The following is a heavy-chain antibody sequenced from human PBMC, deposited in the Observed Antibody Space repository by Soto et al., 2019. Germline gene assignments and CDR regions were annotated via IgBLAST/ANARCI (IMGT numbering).Heavy chain of an antibody. Sequence: QVQLVESGGGVVQPGRSLRVSCAASGVTFSIYAMHWVRQAPGTGLEWVAVISYDGTKTYYADSVKGRFTISSDNSKNTVYLQMNSLRDEDTAVYYCAKDRGPLRQWLIDPFDYWGQGTVVTVSP. D-gene: IGHD6-19*01. CDR3: AKDRGPLRQWLIDPFDY. CDR2: ISYDGTKT. J-gene: IGHJ4*02. CDR1: GVTFSIYA. V-gene: IGHV3-30*18.